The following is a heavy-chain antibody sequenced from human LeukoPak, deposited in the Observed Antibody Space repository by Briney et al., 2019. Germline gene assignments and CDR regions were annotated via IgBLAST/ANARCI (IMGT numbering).Heavy chain of an antibody. CDR1: GFTFSSYA. D-gene: IGHD5-18*01. CDR2: ISGSGGST. J-gene: IGHJ4*02. Sequence: PGGSLRLSCAASGFTFSSYAMSWVRQAPGKGLEWVSAISGSGGSTYYADSVKGRFTISRDNSKKTLYLQMNSLRADDTAIYYCAKKTRANVDTAMVDYWGQGTLVTVSS. CDR3: AKKTRANVDTAMVDY. V-gene: IGHV3-23*01.